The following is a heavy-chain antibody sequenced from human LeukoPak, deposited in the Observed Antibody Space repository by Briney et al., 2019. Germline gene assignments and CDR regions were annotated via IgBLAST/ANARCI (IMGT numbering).Heavy chain of an antibody. D-gene: IGHD6-19*01. J-gene: IGHJ4*02. CDR3: AKFQRTAVAGTRTDFDY. CDR1: GFTFSSYG. V-gene: IGHV3-30*02. CDR2: IGYDGSNK. Sequence: GGFLRLSCAASGFTFSSYGMHWVRQAPGKGLEWVAFIGYDGSNKYYADSVKGRFTISRDNSKNTLYLQMNSLRAEDTAVYYCAKFQRTAVAGTRTDFDYWGQGTLVTVSS.